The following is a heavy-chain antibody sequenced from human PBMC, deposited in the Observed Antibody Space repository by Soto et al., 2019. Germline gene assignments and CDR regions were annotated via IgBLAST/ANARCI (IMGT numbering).Heavy chain of an antibody. Sequence: ASVKVSCKASGYTFTGYYMHWVRQAPGQGLEWMGWINPNSGGTNYAQKSQGWVTMTRDTSISTAYMELSRLRSDDTAVYYCARGDAAAVDYWGQGTLVTVSS. CDR3: ARGDAAAVDY. CDR1: GYTFTGYY. D-gene: IGHD2-2*01. J-gene: IGHJ4*02. V-gene: IGHV1-2*04. CDR2: INPNSGGT.